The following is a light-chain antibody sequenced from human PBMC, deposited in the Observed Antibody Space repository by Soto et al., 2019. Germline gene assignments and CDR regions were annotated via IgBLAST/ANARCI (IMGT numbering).Light chain of an antibody. CDR3: HQRSNWHPDA. CDR2: GAS. J-gene: IGKJ5*01. V-gene: IGKV3-11*01. CDR1: RSVHTF. Sequence: EIVLTQSPDTLSLSPGEGASLSCRARRSVHTFLAWYQQKPGQAPRLLIYGASTRATGVPARFSGSGSGTDFTLTISSIEPEDFAVYYCHQRSNWHPDAFGQGTRLEIK.